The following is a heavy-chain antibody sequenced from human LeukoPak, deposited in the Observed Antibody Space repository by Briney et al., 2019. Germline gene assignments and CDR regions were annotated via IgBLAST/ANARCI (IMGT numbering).Heavy chain of an antibody. V-gene: IGHV3-9*03. Sequence: GRSLRLSCAASGFTFDDYAMHWVRQAPGKGLEWVSGISWNSGSIGYADSVKGRFTISRDNAKNFLYLQMNSLRAEDMALYYCAKDEGSGWPSDAFDIWGQGTMVTVSS. D-gene: IGHD6-19*01. CDR2: ISWNSGSI. CDR3: AKDEGSGWPSDAFDI. CDR1: GFTFDDYA. J-gene: IGHJ3*02.